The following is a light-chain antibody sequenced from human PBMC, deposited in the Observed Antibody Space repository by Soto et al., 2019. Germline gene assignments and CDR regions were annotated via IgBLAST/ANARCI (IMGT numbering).Light chain of an antibody. CDR3: QHYNNRTSWT. CDR1: QSVSSN. CDR2: GES. V-gene: IGKV3-15*01. J-gene: IGKJ1*01. Sequence: EIVMTQSPATLSVSPGERATLSCRASQSVSSNLAWYQQKPVQAPRLIIYGESTRATDIPARLSGSGSGTEFTLTISIRQSEDFAVYYYQHYNNRTSWTFGQGTKVDIK.